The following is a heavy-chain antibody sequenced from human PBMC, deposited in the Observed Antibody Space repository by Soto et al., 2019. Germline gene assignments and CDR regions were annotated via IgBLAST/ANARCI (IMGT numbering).Heavy chain of an antibody. Sequence: SVKVSCKASGGTFSSYAISWVRQAPGQGLEWMGGIIPIFGTANYAQKFQGRVTITADESTSTAYMELSSLRSGDTAVYYCARDNGTPRIYYYGMDAWGQETTFTVSS. V-gene: IGHV1-69*13. D-gene: IGHD2-8*01. CDR1: GGTFSSYA. J-gene: IGHJ6*02. CDR3: ARDNGTPRIYYYGMDA. CDR2: IIPIFGTA.